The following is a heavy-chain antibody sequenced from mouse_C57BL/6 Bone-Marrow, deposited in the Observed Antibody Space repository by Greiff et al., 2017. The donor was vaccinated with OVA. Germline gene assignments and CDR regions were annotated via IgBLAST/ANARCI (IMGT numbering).Heavy chain of an antibody. CDR2: IYPRSGNT. CDR3: ARYYGSFAY. CDR1: GYTFTSYG. D-gene: IGHD1-1*01. V-gene: IGHV1-81*01. J-gene: IGHJ3*01. Sequence: QVQLQQSGAELARPGASVKLSCKASGYTFTSYGISWVKQRTGQGLEWIGEIYPRSGNTYYNEKFKGKATLTADKSSSTAYMELRSLTYEDSAVYFCARYYGSFAYWGQGTLVTVSA.